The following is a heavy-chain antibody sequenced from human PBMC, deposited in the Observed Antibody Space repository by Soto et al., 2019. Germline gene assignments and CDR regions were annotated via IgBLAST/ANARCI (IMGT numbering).Heavy chain of an antibody. CDR2: INKDGSYK. CDR3: ASGGLEPFDY. V-gene: IGHV3-74*01. J-gene: IGHJ4*01. D-gene: IGHD1-1*01. Sequence: GGSLRLSCATCGFTFSDEWMHWVRQGPGKGLVWVSRINKDGSYKNYADFVEGRFTISRDDAKSELYLHMARLSAEDPAVYYCASGGLEPFDYFGRGALVAVSS. CDR1: GFTFSDEW.